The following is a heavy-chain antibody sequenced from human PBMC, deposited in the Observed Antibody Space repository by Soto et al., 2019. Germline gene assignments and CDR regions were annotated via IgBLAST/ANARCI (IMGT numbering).Heavy chain of an antibody. V-gene: IGHV3-30-3*01. Sequence: PGGSLRLSCAASGFTFSSYAMHWVRQAPGKGLEWVAVISYDGSNKYYADSVKGRFTISRDNSKNTLYLQMNSLRAEDTAVYYCAREGFSGSYLYYWGQGTLVTVSS. J-gene: IGHJ4*02. CDR2: ISYDGSNK. CDR1: GFTFSSYA. CDR3: AREGFSGSYLYY. D-gene: IGHD1-26*01.